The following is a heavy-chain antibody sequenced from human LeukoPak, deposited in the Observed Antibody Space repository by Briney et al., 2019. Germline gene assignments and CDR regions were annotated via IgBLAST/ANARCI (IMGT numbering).Heavy chain of an antibody. CDR2: IREDGTYT. Sequence: GGSLRLSCAASGFSFSKYWMHWVRQTPGEGLVWVARIREDGTYTSYADFVRCRFTISRDNARNTVFLQMNSLRAEDTAVYYCARDFDMGITPGDDFDFWGQGTLVTVSS. V-gene: IGHV3-74*01. CDR1: GFSFSKYW. CDR3: ARDFDMGITPGDDFDF. J-gene: IGHJ4*02. D-gene: IGHD3-9*01.